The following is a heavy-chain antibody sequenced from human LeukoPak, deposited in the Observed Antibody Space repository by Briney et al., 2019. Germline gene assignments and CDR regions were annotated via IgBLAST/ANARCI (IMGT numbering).Heavy chain of an antibody. J-gene: IGHJ4*02. V-gene: IGHV1-24*01. CDR1: GYTLTELP. CDR3: ATGINPSYDYVWGSYRYLGY. D-gene: IGHD3-16*02. Sequence: ASVKVSCKVSGYTLTELPMHWVRQAPGKGLEWMGGFDPEDGETIYAQKFQGRVTMTEDTSTDTAYMELSSLRSEDTAVYYCATGINPSYDYVWGSYRYLGYWGQGTLVTVSS. CDR2: FDPEDGET.